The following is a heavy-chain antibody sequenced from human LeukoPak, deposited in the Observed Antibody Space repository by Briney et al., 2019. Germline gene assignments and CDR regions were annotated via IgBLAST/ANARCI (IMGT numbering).Heavy chain of an antibody. CDR3: AKDRWGRSFLGY. CDR2: ISGSGGST. D-gene: IGHD3-10*01. CDR1: RFTFSSYG. J-gene: IGHJ4*02. V-gene: IGHV3-23*01. Sequence: PGGSLRLSCAASRFTFSSYGMHWVRQAPGKGLEWVSAISGSGGSTYYADSVKGRFTISRDNSKNTLYLQMNSLRAEDTAAYYCAKDRWGRSFLGYWGQGTLVTVSS.